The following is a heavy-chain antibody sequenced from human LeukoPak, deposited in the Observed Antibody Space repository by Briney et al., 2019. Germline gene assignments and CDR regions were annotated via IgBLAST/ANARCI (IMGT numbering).Heavy chain of an antibody. Sequence: SETLSLTCTVSGGSISSYYRSWIRQPPGKGLEWIGYIYYSGSTNYNPSLKSRVTISVDTSKNQFSLKLSSVTAADTAVYYCARSHAGYYDSSGYFDAFDIWGQGTMVTVSS. J-gene: IGHJ3*02. CDR1: GGSISSYY. CDR2: IYYSGST. V-gene: IGHV4-59*01. D-gene: IGHD3-22*01. CDR3: ARSHAGYYDSSGYFDAFDI.